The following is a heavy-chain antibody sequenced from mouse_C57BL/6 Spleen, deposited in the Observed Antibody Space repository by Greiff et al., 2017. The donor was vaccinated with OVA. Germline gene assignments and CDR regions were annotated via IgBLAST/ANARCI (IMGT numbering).Heavy chain of an antibody. CDR2: IYPRSGNT. J-gene: IGHJ2*01. D-gene: IGHD2-3*01. Sequence: VKLMESGAELARPGASVKLSCKASGYTFTSYGISWVKQRTGQGLEWIGEIYPRSGNTYYNEKFKGKATLTADKSSSTAYMELRSLTSEDSAVYFCARSGDGYLDYWGQGTTLTVSS. V-gene: IGHV1-81*01. CDR1: GYTFTSYG. CDR3: ARSGDGYLDY.